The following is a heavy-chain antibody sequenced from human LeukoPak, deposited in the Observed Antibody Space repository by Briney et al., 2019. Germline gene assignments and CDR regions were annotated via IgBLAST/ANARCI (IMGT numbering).Heavy chain of an antibody. D-gene: IGHD3-22*01. V-gene: IGHV1-18*01. CDR2: ISVYNGNT. J-gene: IGHJ1*01. CDR3: ARGSYDSSDFEYFHH. CDR1: GYTFSSYG. Sequence: ASVKVSCKASGYTFSSYGISWVRQAPGQGLEWMGWISVYNGNTNYAQKLQGRVTMTTDTSTNTAYMELRSLRSDDTAVYYCARGSYDSSDFEYFHHWGQGTLVTVSS.